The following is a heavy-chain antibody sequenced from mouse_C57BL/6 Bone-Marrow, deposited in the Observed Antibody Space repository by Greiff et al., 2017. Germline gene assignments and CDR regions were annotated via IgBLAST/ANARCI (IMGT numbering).Heavy chain of an antibody. D-gene: IGHD3-1*01. Sequence: VQLHQSGPELVKPGASVKISCKASGYTITDDYMNWVKQSHGKSLEWIGEINPKNGGTGYNQKFKGKATLTVDKSSSTAYMELRSLTSQDSAVYYCARWSAQLEPWFAYWGQGTLVTVSA. CDR3: ARWSAQLEPWFAY. V-gene: IGHV1-26*01. J-gene: IGHJ3*01. CDR2: INPKNGGT. CDR1: GYTITDDY.